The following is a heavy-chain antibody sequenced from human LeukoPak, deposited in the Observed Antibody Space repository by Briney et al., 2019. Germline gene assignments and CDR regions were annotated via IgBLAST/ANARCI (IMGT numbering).Heavy chain of an antibody. CDR1: GGSISGYY. Sequence: SETLSLTCTVSGGSISGYYCSWIGQPPGKGLEWIGYIYYSGSTNYNPSLKSRVTISVDTSKNQFSLKLSSVTAADTAVYYCARGKRVQQLVAFRGEQAYWGQGTLVTVSS. CDR3: ARGKRVQQLVAFRGEQAY. D-gene: IGHD6-13*01. V-gene: IGHV4-59*01. J-gene: IGHJ4*02. CDR2: IYYSGST.